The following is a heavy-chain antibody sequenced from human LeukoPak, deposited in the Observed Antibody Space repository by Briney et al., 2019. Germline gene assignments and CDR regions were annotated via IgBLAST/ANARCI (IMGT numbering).Heavy chain of an antibody. Sequence: PGRCLRPSCAASGFTFSSHATGSVRHAPGEGLGWVSDIKGSAGSTYYAVSVKGQFTISRDNSKNTRYLQMNSLRAEDTAVYYCASTPPTGIAVSYFDYWGQGTLVTVSS. CDR1: GFTFSSHA. V-gene: IGHV3-23*01. D-gene: IGHD6-13*01. J-gene: IGHJ4*02. CDR2: IKGSAGST. CDR3: ASTPPTGIAVSYFDY.